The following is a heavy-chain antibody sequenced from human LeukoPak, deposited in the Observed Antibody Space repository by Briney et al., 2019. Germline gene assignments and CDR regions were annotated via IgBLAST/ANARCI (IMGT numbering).Heavy chain of an antibody. J-gene: IGHJ4*02. D-gene: IGHD1-26*01. CDR3: AIRYSGSLAYDFDY. CDR2: IIPILGIA. CDR1: GGTFSSYT. Sequence: SVKVSCKASGGTFSSYTISWVRQAPGKGLEWMGRIIPILGIANYAQKFQGRVTITADKSTSTAYMELSSLRSEDTAVYYCAIRYSGSLAYDFDYWGQGTLVTVSS. V-gene: IGHV1-69*02.